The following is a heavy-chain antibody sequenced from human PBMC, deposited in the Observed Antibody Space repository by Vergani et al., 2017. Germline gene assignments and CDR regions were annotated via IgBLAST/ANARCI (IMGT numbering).Heavy chain of an antibody. D-gene: IGHD3-10*01. Sequence: QVQLVQSGPEVKRPGASVKVSCKTSGYTFFNYGVNCIRRAPGQGFEWLGWIRADTGDTKYSERLQDRVTLTTDSSTNTAYMELRSLKSDDTAVYYCAIDGTYYYGSGSFYLFDYWGQGTLVTVSS. CDR3: AIDGTYYYGSGSFYLFDY. V-gene: IGHV1-18*04. CDR1: GYTFFNYG. CDR2: IRADTGDT. J-gene: IGHJ4*02.